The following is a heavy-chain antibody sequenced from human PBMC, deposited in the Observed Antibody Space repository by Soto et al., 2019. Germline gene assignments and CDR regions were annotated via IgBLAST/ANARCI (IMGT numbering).Heavy chain of an antibody. CDR2: IYYSGST. CDR1: GGSISSGGYY. J-gene: IGHJ6*02. Sequence: SETLSLTCTVSGGSISSGGYYWIWIRHHPGKGLEWIGYIYYSGSTYYNPSLKSRVTISVDTSKNQFSLKLSSVTAADTAVYYCARGLSYDSSGYYPDGYGMDVWGQGTTVTVSS. CDR3: ARGLSYDSSGYYPDGYGMDV. V-gene: IGHV4-31*03. D-gene: IGHD3-22*01.